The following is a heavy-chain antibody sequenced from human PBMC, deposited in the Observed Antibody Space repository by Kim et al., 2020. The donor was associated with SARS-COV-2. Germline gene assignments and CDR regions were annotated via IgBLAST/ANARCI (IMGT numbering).Heavy chain of an antibody. V-gene: IGHV3-15*01. CDR3: TTRKMAQSPYFDY. CDR1: GFTFSNAW. CDR2: IKSKTDGGTT. J-gene: IGHJ4*02. Sequence: GGSLRLSCAASGFTFSNAWMSWVRQAPGKGLEWVGRIKSKTDGGTTDYAAPVKGRFTISRDDSKNTLYLQMNSLKTEDTAVYYCTTRKMAQSPYFDYWGQGTLVTVSS.